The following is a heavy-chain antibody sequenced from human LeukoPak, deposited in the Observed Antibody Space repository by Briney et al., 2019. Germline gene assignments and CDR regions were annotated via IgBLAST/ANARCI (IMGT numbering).Heavy chain of an antibody. CDR3: AKDLGLRVWGNYRPPAFDY. Sequence: EGSLRLSCAASGVTFSNYVRNWGRQAPGKGLEGVSGISGRGGSTYSADSVKGRFLISRDNSKNMLYLQMNSLRAEDTAVYYCAKDLGLRVWGNYRPPAFDYWGQGTLVTVSS. J-gene: IGHJ4*02. V-gene: IGHV3-23*01. CDR2: ISGRGGST. CDR1: GVTFSNYV. D-gene: IGHD3-16*02.